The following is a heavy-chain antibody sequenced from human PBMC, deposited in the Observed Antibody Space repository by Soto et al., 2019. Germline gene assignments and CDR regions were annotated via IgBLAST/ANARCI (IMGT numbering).Heavy chain of an antibody. D-gene: IGHD3-10*01. CDR3: ARGMDYGSGKYPPHDY. V-gene: IGHV1-46*03. CDR2: INPSGGST. Sequence: QVQLVQSGAEVKKPGASVKVSCKASGYTFTSYYMHWVRQAPGQGLEWMGIINPSGGSTSYAQKFQGRFTMTRDTSTSTVYMELSSLRSEDTAVYYCARGMDYGSGKYPPHDYWGQGTLVTVSS. CDR1: GYTFTSYY. J-gene: IGHJ4*02.